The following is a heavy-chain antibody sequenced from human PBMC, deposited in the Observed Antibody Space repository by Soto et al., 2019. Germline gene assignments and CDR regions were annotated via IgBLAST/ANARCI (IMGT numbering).Heavy chain of an antibody. J-gene: IGHJ5*02. D-gene: IGHD6-19*01. CDR3: AAAWSSSSLVQS. V-gene: IGHV4-31*03. Sequence: QVLLQESGPGLVKPSLTLSLTCRVSGASVTTGGYYWTWLRQYSGGGLEFIGYISHSGITYHNPAPHSRPTLYVDDAKNHFSLDLRFVTVADTAIYYCAAAWSSSSLVQSWGQGTLVTVSS. CDR1: GASVTTGGYY. CDR2: ISHSGIT.